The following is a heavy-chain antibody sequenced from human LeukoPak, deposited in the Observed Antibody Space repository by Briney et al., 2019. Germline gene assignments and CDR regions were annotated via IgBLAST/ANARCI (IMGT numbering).Heavy chain of an antibody. Sequence: SQTLSLTCTVSSGSISSGSYYWSWIRQPAGKGLEWIGRIYTSGSTNYNPSLKSRVTISVDTSKNQFSLKLSSVTAADTAVYYCARDHIVVVPAAIYNWFDPWGQGTLVTVSS. CDR3: ARDHIVVVPAAIYNWFDP. CDR1: SGSISSGSYY. J-gene: IGHJ5*02. V-gene: IGHV4-61*02. D-gene: IGHD2-2*01. CDR2: IYTSGST.